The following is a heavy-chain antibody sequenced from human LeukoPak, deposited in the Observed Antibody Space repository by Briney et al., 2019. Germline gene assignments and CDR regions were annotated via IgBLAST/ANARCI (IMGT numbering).Heavy chain of an antibody. J-gene: IGHJ4*02. CDR1: GGSFSGYY. D-gene: IGHD3-22*01. CDR3: ARALRITMID. CDR2: INHSGST. V-gene: IGHV4-34*01. Sequence: PSETLSLTCAVYGGSFSGYYWSWIRQPPGKGLEWIGEINHSGSTNYNPSLKSRVTISVDTSKNQFSLKLSSVTAADTAVYYCARALRITMIDWGQGTLVTVSS.